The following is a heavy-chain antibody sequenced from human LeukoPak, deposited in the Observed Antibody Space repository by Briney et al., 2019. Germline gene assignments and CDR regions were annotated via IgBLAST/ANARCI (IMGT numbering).Heavy chain of an antibody. J-gene: IGHJ5*02. CDR1: GSSINSYY. V-gene: IGHV4-59*12. Sequence: SETLSLTCTFSGSSINSYYWSWIRQPPGKGLEWIGSIYYSGSTYYNPSLKSRVTISVDTSKNQFSLKLSSVTAADTAVYYCAREGIVVVPAAIDWFDPWGQGTLVTVSS. CDR3: AREGIVVVPAAIDWFDP. D-gene: IGHD2-2*02. CDR2: IYYSGST.